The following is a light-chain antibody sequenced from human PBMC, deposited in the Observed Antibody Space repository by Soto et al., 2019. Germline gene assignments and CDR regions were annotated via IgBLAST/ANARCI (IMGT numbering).Light chain of an antibody. J-gene: IGKJ1*01. CDR3: QQRSNWPRT. Sequence: IVLTQSPATLSLSPGEIATFSCRASQSFCSYLAWNQQKPAQAPRLLIYEASIKATGIPARFSGSGSGPDFTLTISSLEPEDFAVYYCQQRSNWPRTFGQGTKVEI. CDR2: EAS. V-gene: IGKV3-11*01. CDR1: QSFCSY.